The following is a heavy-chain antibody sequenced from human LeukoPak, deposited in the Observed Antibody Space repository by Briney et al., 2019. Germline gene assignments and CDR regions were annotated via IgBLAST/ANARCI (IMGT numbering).Heavy chain of an antibody. CDR3: GGYISGFYDS. D-gene: IGHD6-19*01. J-gene: IGHJ5*01. CDR1: GFTFSIYA. CDR2: INDGGGDT. Sequence: GGSLRLSCAASGFTFSIYAMSWVRLAPGKGLEWVSTINDGGGDTYYADSVRGRFTISRDNSEGTLFLQMNSLRAEDTAMYYCGGYISGFYDSWGQGTLVTVSS. V-gene: IGHV3-23*01.